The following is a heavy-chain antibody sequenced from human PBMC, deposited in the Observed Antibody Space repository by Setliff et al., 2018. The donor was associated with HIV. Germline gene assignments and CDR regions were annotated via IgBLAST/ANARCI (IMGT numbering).Heavy chain of an antibody. D-gene: IGHD5-18*01. CDR1: TGSISRYY. V-gene: IGHV4-59*01. J-gene: IGHJ3*02. Sequence: SETLSLTCTFSTGSISRYYWNWIRQPPGKGLEWIGYIYYSGSTNYNPSLKSRVTISLDTSKNQFSLNLSSVTAADTAAYYCARANSIKGYSYGPDAFDIWGQGTMVTVSS. CDR2: IYYSGST. CDR3: ARANSIKGYSYGPDAFDI.